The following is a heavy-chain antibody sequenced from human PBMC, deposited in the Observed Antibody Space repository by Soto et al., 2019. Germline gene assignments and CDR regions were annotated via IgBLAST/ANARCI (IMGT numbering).Heavy chain of an antibody. D-gene: IGHD6-19*01. CDR3: ASDYSGGWYNWFDP. CDR1: GGSFSGYN. CDR2: INHSGST. V-gene: IGHV4-34*01. Sequence: PSETLSLTCAVYGGSFSGYNWSWIRQPPGKGLEWIGEINHSGSTNYNPSLKSRVTISIDTSKKQFSLNLSSVTAADTAVYYCASDYSGGWYNWFDPWGQGTLVTVS. J-gene: IGHJ5*02.